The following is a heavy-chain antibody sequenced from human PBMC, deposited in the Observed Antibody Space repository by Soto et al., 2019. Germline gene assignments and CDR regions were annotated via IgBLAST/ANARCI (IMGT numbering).Heavy chain of an antibody. J-gene: IGHJ4*02. D-gene: IGHD2-8*01. V-gene: IGHV4-59*02. CDR3: ARVQMVPKVIDY. CDR2: IFYNGGT. CDR1: GDSVSTYY. Sequence: PSETLSLTGTVSGDSVSTYYCSWIRQSPWKGLQWIGYIFYNGGTAYNPSLKSRVTMSLDMSKKQFSLKLTSVTAADTAAYYCARVQMVPKVIDYCGEGTLVTVSS.